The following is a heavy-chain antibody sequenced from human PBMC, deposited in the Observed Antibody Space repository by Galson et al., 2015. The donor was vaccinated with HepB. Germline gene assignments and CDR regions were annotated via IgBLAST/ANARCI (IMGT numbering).Heavy chain of an antibody. CDR3: ARVYFGSGSSSAYWYFDL. Sequence: SLRLSCAASGFTFSSYTMNWVRQAPGKGLESVSYISSTGTTMYYADSAKGRFTISRDNAQNSLYLRMNSLRDEDTAVYYCARVYFGSGSSSAYWYFDLWGRGALVTGSS. J-gene: IGHJ2*01. CDR2: ISSTGTTM. D-gene: IGHD3-10*01. CDR1: GFTFSSYT. V-gene: IGHV3-48*02.